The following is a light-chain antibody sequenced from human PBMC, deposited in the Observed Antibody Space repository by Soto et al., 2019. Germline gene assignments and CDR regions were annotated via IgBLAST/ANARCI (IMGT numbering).Light chain of an antibody. CDR3: ATLDDSLNGFYV. CDR1: TPNIGSNY. V-gene: IGLV1-47*01. J-gene: IGLJ1*01. Sequence: QSVLTQPPSASGTPGQGVTISCSGSTPNIGSNYVYWYQQLPGTAPKLLIYRNNQRPSGVPDRFSGSKSGTSASLAISGLRSDDEADYFCATLDDSLNGFYVFGTGTKVTVL. CDR2: RNN.